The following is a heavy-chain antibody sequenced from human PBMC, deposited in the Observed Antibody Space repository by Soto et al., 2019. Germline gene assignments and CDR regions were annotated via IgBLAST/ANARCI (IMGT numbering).Heavy chain of an antibody. CDR3: ARDTYYHDSSDHFSADAFDI. J-gene: IGHJ3*02. Sequence: GGSLRLSCAASGFTSSSYWIHWVRQAPGKGLVWVSRISNDGSSTNYADSVKGRFTISRDNAKNTVYLKMNSLRAEDTAVYYCARDTYYHDSSDHFSADAFDIWGQGTMVTVSS. D-gene: IGHD3-22*01. V-gene: IGHV3-74*01. CDR1: GFTSSSYW. CDR2: ISNDGSST.